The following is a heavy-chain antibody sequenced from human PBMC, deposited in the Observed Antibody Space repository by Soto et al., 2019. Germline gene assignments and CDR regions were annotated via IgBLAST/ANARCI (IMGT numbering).Heavy chain of an antibody. Sequence: GASVKVSCKASGYTFTGYYMHWVRQAPGQGLELMGWINPNSGGTNYAQKFQGRVTMTRDTSISTAYMELSRLRSDDTAVYYCARAFWASSSSWYSDYSMEYSYWGQGTLVTVSS. V-gene: IGHV1-2*02. CDR3: ARAFWASSSSWYSDYSMEYSY. J-gene: IGHJ4*02. D-gene: IGHD6-13*01. CDR1: GYTFTGYY. CDR2: INPNSGGT.